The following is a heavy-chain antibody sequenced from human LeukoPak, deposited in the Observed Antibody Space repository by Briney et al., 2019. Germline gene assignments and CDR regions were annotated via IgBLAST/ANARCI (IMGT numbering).Heavy chain of an antibody. CDR3: ARDIVVVPAATGDGWFDP. Sequence: ASVKVSCKASGYTFTSYYMHWVRQAPGQGLEWIGIINPSGGSTSYAQKFQGRVTMTRDTSTSTVYMELSSLRSEDTAVYYCARDIVVVPAATGDGWFDPWGQGTLVTVSS. CDR2: INPSGGST. D-gene: IGHD2-2*01. V-gene: IGHV1-46*01. J-gene: IGHJ5*02. CDR1: GYTFTSYY.